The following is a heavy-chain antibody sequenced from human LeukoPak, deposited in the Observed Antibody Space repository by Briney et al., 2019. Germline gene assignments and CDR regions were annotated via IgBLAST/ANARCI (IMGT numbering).Heavy chain of an antibody. J-gene: IGHJ5*02. CDR1: GFTFDDYA. CDR2: ISWNSGSI. D-gene: IGHD3-3*01. Sequence: GASLRLSCAASGFTFDDYAMHWVRQAPGKGLEWVSGISWNSGSIGYADSVKGRFTISRDNAKNSLYLQMNSLRAEDTALYYCAKDTSYDFWSGNNWFDPWGQGTLVTVSS. CDR3: AKDTSYDFWSGNNWFDP. V-gene: IGHV3-9*01.